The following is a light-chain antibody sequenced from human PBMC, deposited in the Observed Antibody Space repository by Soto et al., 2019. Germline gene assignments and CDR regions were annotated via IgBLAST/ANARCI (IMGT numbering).Light chain of an antibody. CDR2: DAS. Sequence: DIQMTQSPSTLSPSVGDRVTITCRASRSISDWLAWYQQKPGKAPSLLIFDASNLNSGVPSRFSGSGSGTEFTLTISGLQPDDVATYYCLQYSSHSWTFGQGTKVEIK. CDR3: LQYSSHSWT. J-gene: IGKJ1*01. CDR1: RSISDW. V-gene: IGKV1-5*01.